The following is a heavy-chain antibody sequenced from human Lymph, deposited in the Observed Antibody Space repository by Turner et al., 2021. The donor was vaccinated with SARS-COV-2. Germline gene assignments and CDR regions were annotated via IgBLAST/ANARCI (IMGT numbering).Heavy chain of an antibody. J-gene: IGHJ5*02. V-gene: IGHV3-23*01. D-gene: IGHD6-6*01. CDR1: GFTFSSYA. CDR3: ANLYSSSAAGDP. CDR2: ISGSGGST. Sequence: EVQLLESGGGLVQPGGSLGLPCAASGFTFSSYAMSWVRQAPGKGLEWVSAISGSGGSTYYADSVKGRFTISRDNSKNTLYLQMNSLRAEDTAVYYCANLYSSSAAGDPWGQGTLVTVSS.